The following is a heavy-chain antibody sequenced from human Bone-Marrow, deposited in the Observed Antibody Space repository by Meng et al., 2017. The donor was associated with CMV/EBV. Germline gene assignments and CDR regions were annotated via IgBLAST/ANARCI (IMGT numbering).Heavy chain of an antibody. J-gene: IGHJ4*02. D-gene: IGHD2-2*01. CDR2: IIPILGIA. CDR1: GGTFSSYT. Sequence: SVKVSCKASGGTFSSYTISWVRQAPGQGLEWMGRIIPILGIANYAQKFQGRVTMTRNTSISTAYMELSSLRSEDTAVYYCARGFSQRDYWGQGTLVTVSS. V-gene: IGHV1-69*02. CDR3: ARGFSQRDY.